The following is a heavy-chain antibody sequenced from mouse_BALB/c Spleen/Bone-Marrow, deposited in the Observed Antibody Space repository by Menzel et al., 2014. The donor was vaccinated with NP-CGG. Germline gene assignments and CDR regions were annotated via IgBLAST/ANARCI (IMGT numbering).Heavy chain of an antibody. CDR3: SCRGIWNESDAMDH. J-gene: IGHJ4*01. V-gene: IGHV5-6*02. CDR1: GFTFSNYG. D-gene: IGHD1-3*01. Sequence: EVYVVESGSDLVKPGVSMKLSCAASGFTFSNYGMPWVRQTPDKRLEWVATINSGGSYTYYPDNVKGRFTISRDNAKITLFLQVSILKSEDTAMEYCSCRGIWNESDAMDHWRQGTSVPVSS. CDR2: INSGGSYT.